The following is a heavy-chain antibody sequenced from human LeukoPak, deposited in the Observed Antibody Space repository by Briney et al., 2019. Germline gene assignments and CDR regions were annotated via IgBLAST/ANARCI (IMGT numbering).Heavy chain of an antibody. Sequence: TGGSLRLSCAVSGFTSSNAWMSWVRQAPGKGLEWVGRIKSKTDGGTRDYAAPVKGRFTISRDDSKNTLYLQMNSLKTEDTAVYYCTTFDYAAFLIWGQGTMVTVSS. CDR3: TTFDYAAFLI. CDR1: GFTSSNAW. D-gene: IGHD4/OR15-4a*01. J-gene: IGHJ3*02. CDR2: IKSKTDGGTR. V-gene: IGHV3-15*01.